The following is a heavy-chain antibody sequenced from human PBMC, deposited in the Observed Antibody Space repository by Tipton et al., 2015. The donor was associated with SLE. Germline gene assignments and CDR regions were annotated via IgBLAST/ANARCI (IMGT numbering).Heavy chain of an antibody. CDR1: GDSVSASY. V-gene: IGHV4-59*02. J-gene: IGHJ2*01. CDR3: ARLGGDEGLEWIHLGYFDL. CDR2: IYTSGST. Sequence: TLSLTCTVSGDSVSASYWSWIRQTPGKGLEWIGRIYTSGSTNYNPSFKSRVTILVDTSKNHFSLNLRSVTAADTAYYFCARLGGDEGLEWIHLGYFDLWGRGALVTVSS. D-gene: IGHD3-3*01.